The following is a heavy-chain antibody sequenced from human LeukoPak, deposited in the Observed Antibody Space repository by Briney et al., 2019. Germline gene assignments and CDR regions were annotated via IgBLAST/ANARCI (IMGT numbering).Heavy chain of an antibody. CDR2: NYYSGNT. CDR1: GGSIRSSSYY. CDR3: ARGNDTSGHPLDY. V-gene: IGHV4-39*01. J-gene: IGHJ4*02. Sequence: SETMSLTCTVSGGSIRSSSYYWGWIRQPPGKGLEWIGSNYYSGNTYYNPSLKSRVTISVDTSKNQFSLKLSSVTAADTAVYYCARGNDTSGHPLDYWAQGALVTVSS. D-gene: IGHD3-22*01.